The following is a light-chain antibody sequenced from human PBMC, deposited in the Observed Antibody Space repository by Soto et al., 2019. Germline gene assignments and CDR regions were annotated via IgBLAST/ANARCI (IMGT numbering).Light chain of an antibody. Sequence: QSVLTQPASVSGSPGQSITISCTGTSSDVGGYNYVSWYQQHPGKAPKLMIYDVSNRPSGVSNRFSGSKSGNTASLTISWLQAEDGADYYCSSYKSSSPYVFGTGTKVTVL. CDR2: DVS. V-gene: IGLV2-14*01. CDR3: SSYKSSSPYV. CDR1: SSDVGGYNY. J-gene: IGLJ1*01.